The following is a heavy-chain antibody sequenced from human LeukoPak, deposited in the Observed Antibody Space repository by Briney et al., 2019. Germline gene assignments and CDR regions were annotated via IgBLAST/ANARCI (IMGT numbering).Heavy chain of an antibody. CDR2: INGNSGGT. V-gene: IGHV1-2*02. CDR3: ARGHDTLPSYDF. J-gene: IGHJ4*02. Sequence: ASVKVSCKASGYTFTDYYVIWVRQGPGQGLEWMGWINGNSGGTKYGQKFPGRVTMTRDTSINTAYMDLSGLRSDDTAVYYCARGHDTLPSYDFWGQGTLVTVSA. CDR1: GYTFTDYY.